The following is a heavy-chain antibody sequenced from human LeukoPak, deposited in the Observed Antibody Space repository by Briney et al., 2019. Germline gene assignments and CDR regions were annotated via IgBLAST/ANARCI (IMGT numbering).Heavy chain of an antibody. Sequence: GGSLRLSRAASGFTFSSYAMSWVRQAPGKGLEWVSTISGSGGNTYYADSVKGRFTISRDNSKNTLYLQMSSLRAEDTAVYFCAKDHCSNGVCYFRVWGKGTAVTVSS. CDR3: AKDHCSNGVCYFRV. CDR1: GFTFSSYA. CDR2: ISGSGGNT. V-gene: IGHV3-23*01. J-gene: IGHJ6*04. D-gene: IGHD2-8*01.